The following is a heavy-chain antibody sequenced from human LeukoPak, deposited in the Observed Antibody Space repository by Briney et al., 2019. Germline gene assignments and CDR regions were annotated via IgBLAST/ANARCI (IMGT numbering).Heavy chain of an antibody. D-gene: IGHD6-19*01. CDR2: ISGSAGST. Sequence: GGSLRLSCAASGFTFSSYAMSWVRQAPGKGLEWVSGISGSAGSTYYADSVKGRFTISRDNSKDTLYLQMNSLRAEDTAVYYCAKKVEYSSVWEVDDAYDIWGQGTMVTVSS. J-gene: IGHJ3*02. CDR1: GFTFSSYA. V-gene: IGHV3-23*01. CDR3: AKKVEYSSVWEVDDAYDI.